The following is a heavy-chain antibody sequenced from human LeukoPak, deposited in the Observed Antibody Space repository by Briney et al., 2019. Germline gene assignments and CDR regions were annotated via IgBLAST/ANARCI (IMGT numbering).Heavy chain of an antibody. CDR3: AREGTAGTNLNRFDP. CDR2: IFYSVST. Sequence: KPSGTLSLTCTVSGGSISGYYWSWIRQPPGKGLEWIGYIFYSVSTNFNHSLKSRVTISVDTSKNQFSLKLSSVTAADTAVYYCAREGTAGTNLNRFDPWGQGTLVTVS. V-gene: IGHV4-59*01. D-gene: IGHD1-1*01. CDR1: GGSISGYY. J-gene: IGHJ5*02.